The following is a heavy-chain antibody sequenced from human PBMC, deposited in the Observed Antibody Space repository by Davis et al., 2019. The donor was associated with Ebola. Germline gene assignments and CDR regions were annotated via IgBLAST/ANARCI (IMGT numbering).Heavy chain of an antibody. J-gene: IGHJ6*02. V-gene: IGHV3-23*01. CDR1: GFTFSNSA. D-gene: IGHD6-19*01. Sequence: PGGSLRLSCAASGFTFSNSAMSWVRQAPGKGLEWVSAISASGAGTYYADSVKGRFTFSRDNSKNSLYLQMNSLRDEDTAVYYCAKIASGSGWYHQDYYYYYGMDVWGQGTTVTVSS. CDR2: ISASGAGT. CDR3: AKIASGSGWYHQDYYYYYGMDV.